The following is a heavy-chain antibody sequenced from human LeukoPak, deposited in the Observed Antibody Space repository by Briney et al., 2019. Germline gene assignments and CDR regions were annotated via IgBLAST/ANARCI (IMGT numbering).Heavy chain of an antibody. V-gene: IGHV3-7*01. J-gene: IGHJ6*03. CDR1: GFTFSRYW. CDR2: IKQDGSSI. Sequence: GGSLRLSCIASGFTFSRYWMSWVRQAPGKGLEWVADIKQDGSSIYYVDSVKGRFTISRDNAKNSLYLQMNSLRAEDTAVYYSAKDQNYYDSSGYYYYYYYYMDVWGKGTTVTVSS. D-gene: IGHD3-22*01. CDR3: AKDQNYYDSSGYYYYYYYYMDV.